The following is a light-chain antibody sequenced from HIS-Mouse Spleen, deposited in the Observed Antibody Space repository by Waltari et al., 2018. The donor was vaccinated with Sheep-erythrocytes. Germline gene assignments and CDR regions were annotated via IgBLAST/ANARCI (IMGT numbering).Light chain of an antibody. Sequence: LTQPRSVSVSPGQTASITCSGDKLGDKYACWYQQKPGQSPVLVIYQDTKRPSGSPERFSGSNSGNTATLTISGTQAMDEADYYCQAWDSSIVVFGGGTKLTVL. CDR3: QAWDSSIVV. J-gene: IGLJ2*01. V-gene: IGLV3-1*01. CDR2: QDT. CDR1: KLGDKY.